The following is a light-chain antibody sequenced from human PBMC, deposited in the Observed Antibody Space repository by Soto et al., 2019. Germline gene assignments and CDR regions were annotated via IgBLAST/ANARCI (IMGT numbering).Light chain of an antibody. J-gene: IGLJ2*01. CDR2: PSN. V-gene: IGLV1-44*01. CDR3: ATSDGSRNGVV. Sequence: QSVLTQPPSASGTPQQRVTSSCSGSTSNIGSNTVDWYQQLPGTAPKLLIYPSNHRPSGVPDRYSGSKSGTSASLAISGLQSEDETQDYFATSDGSRNGVVFCGGTKVTVL. CDR1: TSNIGSNT.